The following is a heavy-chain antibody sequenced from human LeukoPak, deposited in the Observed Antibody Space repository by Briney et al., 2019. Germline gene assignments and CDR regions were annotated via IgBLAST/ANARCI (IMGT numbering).Heavy chain of an antibody. CDR1: GVTLSNYA. J-gene: IGHJ4*02. Sequence: GGSLRLSCVASGVTLSNYAMSWARQAPGKGLEWVSSINGVGSDTYYAASVKGRFTISRDNSKNTLFLQMNSLRGEDTAVYYCAKGFDSSDGSPNYWGQGTLVTVSS. CDR2: INGVGSDT. CDR3: AKGFDSSDGSPNY. D-gene: IGHD3-9*01. V-gene: IGHV3-23*01.